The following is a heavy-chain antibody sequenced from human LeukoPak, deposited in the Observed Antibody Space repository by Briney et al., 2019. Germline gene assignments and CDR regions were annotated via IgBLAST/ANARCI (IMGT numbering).Heavy chain of an antibody. Sequence: GGSLRLSCAASGFTFSNYGMHWVRQAPGKGLEYVSAFSSDGSSTFYADSVKGRFTISRDNSKNMLYLQMSSLRADDTAVYYCVKTLKYYGSGRGLFDSWGQGILVTVSS. J-gene: IGHJ4*02. CDR2: FSSDGSST. CDR3: VKTLKYYGSGRGLFDS. V-gene: IGHV3-64D*06. D-gene: IGHD3-10*01. CDR1: GFTFSNYG.